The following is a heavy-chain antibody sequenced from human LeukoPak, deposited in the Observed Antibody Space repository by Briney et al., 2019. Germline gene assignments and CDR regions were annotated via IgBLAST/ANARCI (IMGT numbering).Heavy chain of an antibody. CDR2: ILFDGNNK. J-gene: IGHJ4*02. CDR3: AKDAEHSSGWYPGN. V-gene: IGHV3-30*18. Sequence: SGRSLRLSCAASGFTFSTYGMHWVRQAPGKGLEWVAVILFDGNNKYYADSVRGRFTISRDNSKNTLYLQMNSLRDEDTAVYYCAKDAEHSSGWYPGNWGQGTLVIVSS. CDR1: GFTFSTYG. D-gene: IGHD6-13*01.